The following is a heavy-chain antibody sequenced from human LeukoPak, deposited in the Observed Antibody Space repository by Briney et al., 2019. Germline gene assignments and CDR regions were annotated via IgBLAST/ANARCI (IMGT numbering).Heavy chain of an antibody. CDR1: GFTFSSYA. Sequence: PGGSLRLSCAASGFTFSSYAMHWVRQAPGKGLEWVAVISYDGSNKYYADSVKGRFTISRDNSKNTLYLQMNSLRAEDTAVYYCARVRSYRGSTYFDYWGQGTLVTVSS. J-gene: IGHJ4*02. V-gene: IGHV3-30-3*01. CDR2: ISYDGSNK. D-gene: IGHD1-26*01. CDR3: ARVRSYRGSTYFDY.